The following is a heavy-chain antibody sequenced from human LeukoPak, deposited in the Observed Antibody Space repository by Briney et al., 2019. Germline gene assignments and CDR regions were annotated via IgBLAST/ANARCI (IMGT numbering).Heavy chain of an antibody. CDR1: GYTFTSYD. CDR3: ARGVRLLWFGELLSEGPNWFDP. Sequence: ASVKVSCKASGYTFTSYDINWVRQATGQGLEWMGWMNPNSGNRGYAQKFQGRVTMTRNTSISTAYMELSSLRSEDTAVYYCARGVRLLWFGELLSEGPNWFDPWGQGTLVTVSS. J-gene: IGHJ5*02. V-gene: IGHV1-8*01. CDR2: MNPNSGNR. D-gene: IGHD3-10*01.